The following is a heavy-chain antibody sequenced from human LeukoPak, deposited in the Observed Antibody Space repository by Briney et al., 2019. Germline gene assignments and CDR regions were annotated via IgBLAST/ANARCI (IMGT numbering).Heavy chain of an antibody. CDR2: INPSGGST. V-gene: IGHV1-46*01. J-gene: IGHJ4*02. D-gene: IGHD3-22*01. Sequence: ASVKVSCKASGYTFTSYYMHWVRQAPGQGLEWMGIINPSGGSTSYAQKFQGRVTMTRDTSTSTVYMELGSLRSEDTAVYYCARGTYGSSAYYGTLNYWGQGTLVTVSS. CDR3: ARGTYGSSAYYGTLNY. CDR1: GYTFTSYY.